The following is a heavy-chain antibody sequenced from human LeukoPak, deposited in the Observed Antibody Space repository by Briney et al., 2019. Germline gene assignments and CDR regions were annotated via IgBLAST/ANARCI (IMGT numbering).Heavy chain of an antibody. Sequence: GGSLRLSCAASGFTFSSYSMNWVRQAPGKGLEWVSSISSSSSYIYYADSVKGRFTISRDNAKNSLYLQMNSLRAEDTALYYCAKDIAGYYDSSGYYKSKTFDIWGQGTMVTVSS. CDR3: AKDIAGYYDSSGYYKSKTFDI. D-gene: IGHD3-22*01. CDR2: ISSSSSYI. CDR1: GFTFSSYS. V-gene: IGHV3-21*04. J-gene: IGHJ3*02.